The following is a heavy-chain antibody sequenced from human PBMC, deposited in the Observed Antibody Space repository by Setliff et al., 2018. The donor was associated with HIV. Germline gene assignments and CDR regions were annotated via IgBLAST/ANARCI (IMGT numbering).Heavy chain of an antibody. CDR2: IYYSGST. Sequence: PSETLSLTCTVSGGSISSNNYYWGWIRQPPGKGLEWIASIYYSGSTYYNPSLKSRITIFVDTSKNQFSLRLSSVTAADTAVYYCARQGLVLVPASIDWRLPPSPIDYWGQGALVTVSS. CDR1: GGSISSNNYY. D-gene: IGHD2-2*01. V-gene: IGHV4-39*01. CDR3: ARQGLVLVPASIDWRLPPSPIDY. J-gene: IGHJ4*02.